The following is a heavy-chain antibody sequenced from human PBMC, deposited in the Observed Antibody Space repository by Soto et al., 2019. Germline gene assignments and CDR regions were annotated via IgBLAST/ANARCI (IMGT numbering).Heavy chain of an antibody. CDR3: AKGAYYYDSSGYFQFDY. Sequence: GSLRLSCSASGFTFISYAMSWFRHAPVKVLEWVSAISGSGGSTYYADSVKGRFTISRDNSKNTLYLQMNSLRAEDTAVYYCAKGAYYYDSSGYFQFDYWGQGTLVTVSS. CDR1: GFTFISYA. J-gene: IGHJ4*02. V-gene: IGHV3-23*01. CDR2: ISGSGGST. D-gene: IGHD3-22*01.